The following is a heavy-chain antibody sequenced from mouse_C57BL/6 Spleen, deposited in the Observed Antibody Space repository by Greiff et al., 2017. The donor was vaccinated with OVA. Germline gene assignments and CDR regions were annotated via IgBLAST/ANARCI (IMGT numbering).Heavy chain of an antibody. V-gene: IGHV5-17*01. D-gene: IGHD2-4*01. CDR3: ARMITTGGYYYAMDY. CDR1: GFTFSDYG. CDR2: ISSGSSTI. J-gene: IGHJ4*01. Sequence: EVQRVESGGGLVKPGGSLKLSCAASGFTFSDYGMHWVRQAPEKGLEWVAYISSGSSTIYYADTVKGRFTISRDNAKNTLFLQMTSLRSEDTAMYYCARMITTGGYYYAMDYWGQGTSVTVSS.